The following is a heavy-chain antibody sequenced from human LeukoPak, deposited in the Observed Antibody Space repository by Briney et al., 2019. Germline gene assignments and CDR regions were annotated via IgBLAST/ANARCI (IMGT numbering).Heavy chain of an antibody. J-gene: IGHJ6*02. CDR3: AVRLPGGSMDG. Sequence: ASVKVSCNAVGYTFSTYDINWWRQATGQGLEWRGWMNPNSGNTGSAQKFQGRVTITKNHSISTAYKELSRLKSEDSAGYCCAVRLPGGSMDGCVQGTTVSVSS. D-gene: IGHD5-12*01. CDR1: GYTFSTYD. V-gene: IGHV1-8*01. CDR2: MNPNSGNT.